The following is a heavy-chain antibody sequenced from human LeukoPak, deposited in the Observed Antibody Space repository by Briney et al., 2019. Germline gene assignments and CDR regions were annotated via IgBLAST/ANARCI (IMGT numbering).Heavy chain of an antibody. J-gene: IGHJ5*02. CDR1: GGSFSGYY. CDR2: INHSGST. Sequence: SETLSLTCAVYGGSFSGYYWSWIRQPPGKGLEWIGEINHSGSTNYNPSLKSRVTISVDTSKNQFSLKLSTVTAADTAVYYCARGGRITIFGVAADNWFDPWGQGTLVTVSS. D-gene: IGHD3-3*01. CDR3: ARGGRITIFGVAADNWFDP. V-gene: IGHV4-34*01.